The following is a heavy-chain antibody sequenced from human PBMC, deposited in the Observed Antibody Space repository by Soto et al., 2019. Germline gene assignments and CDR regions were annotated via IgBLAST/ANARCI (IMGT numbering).Heavy chain of an antibody. Sequence: QVQLVQSGAEVKKPGSSVKVSCKASGGTFSSYTISWVRQAPGQGLEWMGRIIPILGIANYAQKFQGRVTITAHKSTSTAYMERSGLRSEDTAVYYCARRIQLWADTFDYWGQGTLVTVSS. V-gene: IGHV1-69*02. CDR1: GGTFSSYT. CDR2: IIPILGIA. J-gene: IGHJ4*02. CDR3: ARRIQLWADTFDY. D-gene: IGHD5-18*01.